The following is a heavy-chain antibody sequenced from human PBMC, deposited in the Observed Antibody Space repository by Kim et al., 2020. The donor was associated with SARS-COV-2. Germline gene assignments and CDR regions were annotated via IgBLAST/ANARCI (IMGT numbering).Heavy chain of an antibody. CDR3: GRIPSSTWYGLKGTYYYYYLTDV. J-gene: IGHJ6*02. V-gene: IGHV3-7*01. D-gene: IGHD6-13*01. CDR2: IKEDGSEK. CDR1: GFTFSSYW. Sequence: GGSLRLSCAASGFTFSSYWMSWVRQAPGKGLEWVANIKEDGSEKYYVDSVKGRFTISRDNAKNSLYLQMNSLRVEDTAVDYCGRIPSSTWYGLKGTYYYYYLTDVWGLETTVTFS.